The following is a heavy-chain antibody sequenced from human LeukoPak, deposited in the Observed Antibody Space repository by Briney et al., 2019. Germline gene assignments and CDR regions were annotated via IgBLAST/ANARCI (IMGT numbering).Heavy chain of an antibody. D-gene: IGHD6-13*01. V-gene: IGHV4-59*01. J-gene: IGHJ4*02. CDR3: ARKAAGKGSNFDY. Sequence: PSETLSLTCTVSGGSISSYYWSWIRQPPGKGLEWIGYIYYSGSTNYNPSLKSRVTISVDTSKNQFSLKLSSVTAADTAVYYCARKAAGKGSNFDYWGQGTLVTVSS. CDR1: GGSISSYY. CDR2: IYYSGST.